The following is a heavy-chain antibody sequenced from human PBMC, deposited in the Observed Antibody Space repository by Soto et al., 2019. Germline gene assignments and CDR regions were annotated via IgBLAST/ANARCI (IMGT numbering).Heavy chain of an antibody. D-gene: IGHD5-12*01. V-gene: IGHV3-7*03. Sequence: PGGSLRLSCAASGSTFSSYYMSWVRQAPGKGLEWVANIKEDGSEKYYVDSVKGRFTISRDNAKNPLFLQMDSLRAEDTAVYYCARGGYKRFDYWGQGTLVTVSS. CDR3: ARGGYKRFDY. CDR2: IKEDGSEK. J-gene: IGHJ4*02. CDR1: GSTFSSYY.